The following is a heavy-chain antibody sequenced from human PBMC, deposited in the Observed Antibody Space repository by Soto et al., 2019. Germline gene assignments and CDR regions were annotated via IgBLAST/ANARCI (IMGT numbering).Heavy chain of an antibody. Sequence: GGSLRLSCSASGFTFSDENMSWVRQVPGKGLEWVSGISGGGSYIFYADSVQGRFSISRDNAKNSLSLEMNSLRVEDTAVYYCARDSDCHSNSCFFPPHVWGQGTTVTVSS. CDR1: GFTFSDEN. CDR2: ISGGGSYI. V-gene: IGHV3-21*06. D-gene: IGHD4-4*01. CDR3: ARDSDCHSNSCFFPPHV. J-gene: IGHJ6*02.